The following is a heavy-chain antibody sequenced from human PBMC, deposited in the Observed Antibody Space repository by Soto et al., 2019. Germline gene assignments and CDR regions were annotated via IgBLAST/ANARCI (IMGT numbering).Heavy chain of an antibody. V-gene: IGHV3-30-3*01. J-gene: IGHJ6*02. D-gene: IGHD2-15*01. Sequence: QVQLVESGGGVVQPGRSLRLSCAASGFTFSSYVMYWVRQAPGKGLEWVAVISYDGNNKYYADSVKGRFTISSDNSKNTLYLQMTSLRAEDTAVYYCARAGCDGGSCYTLVGLRYGMDVWGQGTTVTVSS. CDR2: ISYDGNNK. CDR1: GFTFSSYV. CDR3: ARAGCDGGSCYTLVGLRYGMDV.